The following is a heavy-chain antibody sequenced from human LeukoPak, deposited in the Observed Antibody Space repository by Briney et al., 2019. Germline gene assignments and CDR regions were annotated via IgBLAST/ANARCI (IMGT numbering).Heavy chain of an antibody. V-gene: IGHV4-34*01. J-gene: IGHJ6*03. CDR1: GGSFSGYY. CDR2: INDSGST. CDR3: ARVAGGRELRYYYYYMDV. Sequence: PSETLSLTCAVYGGSFSGYYWSWIRQPPGKGLEWIGEINDSGSTKYNPSLKSRVTISVDTSKNLFSLKLSSVTAADTAVYYCARVAGGRELRYYYYYMDVWGKGTTVTVSS. D-gene: IGHD1-7*01.